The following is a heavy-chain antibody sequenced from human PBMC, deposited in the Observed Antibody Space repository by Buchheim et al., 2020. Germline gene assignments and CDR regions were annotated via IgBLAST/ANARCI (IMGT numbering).Heavy chain of an antibody. V-gene: IGHV4-59*01. J-gene: IGHJ4*02. CDR1: GGSISSYY. CDR2: IYYSGST. Sequence: QVQLQQWGAGLLKPSETLSLTCTVSGGSISSYYWSWIRQPPGKGLEWIGYIYYSGSTNYNPSLKSRVPISVDPSKNQFSLKLSSVTAADTAVYYCARGDDFWSGYYIDYWGQGTL. CDR3: ARGDDFWSGYYIDY. D-gene: IGHD3-3*01.